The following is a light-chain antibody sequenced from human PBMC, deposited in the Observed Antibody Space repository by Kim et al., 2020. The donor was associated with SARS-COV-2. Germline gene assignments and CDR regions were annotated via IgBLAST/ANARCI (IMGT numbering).Light chain of an antibody. Sequence: QSVLTQPPSASGTPGQRVTTSCSGSSSNIGSNTVNWYQQLPGTAPKLLIYSNNQRPSGVPDRFSGSKSGTSASLAISGLQSGDEADYYCAAWDDSLNGDVVFGGGTQLTVL. CDR2: SNN. V-gene: IGLV1-44*01. CDR3: AAWDDSLNGDVV. J-gene: IGLJ2*01. CDR1: SSNIGSNT.